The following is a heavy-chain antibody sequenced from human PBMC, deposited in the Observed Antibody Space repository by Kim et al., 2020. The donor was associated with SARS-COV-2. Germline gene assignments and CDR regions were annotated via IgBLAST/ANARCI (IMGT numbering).Heavy chain of an antibody. CDR3: AKRELSYYYGSGTYPGAFDI. V-gene: IGHV3-30*02. D-gene: IGHD3-10*01. Sequence: RVTISRDNSKNTLYLQMNSLRAEDTAVYYCAKRELSYYYGSGTYPGAFDIWGQGTMVTVSS. J-gene: IGHJ3*02.